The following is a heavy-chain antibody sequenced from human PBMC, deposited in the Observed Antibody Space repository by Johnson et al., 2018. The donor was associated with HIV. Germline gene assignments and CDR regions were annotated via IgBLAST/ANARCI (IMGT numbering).Heavy chain of an antibody. CDR3: WAGPGWYNWNKHASDI. V-gene: IGHV3-30-3*01. CDR1: GFTFSSYA. D-gene: IGHD1-1*01. Sequence: QEQLVESGGGVVQPGRSLRLSCAASGFTFSSYAMHWVRQAPGKGLEWMAVISYDGSNKYYADSVQGRFTISRDNSKNTLYLQMNSLRDEDTAAYYCWAGPGWYNWNKHASDIWGQGTVVTVSS. CDR2: ISYDGSNK. J-gene: IGHJ3*02.